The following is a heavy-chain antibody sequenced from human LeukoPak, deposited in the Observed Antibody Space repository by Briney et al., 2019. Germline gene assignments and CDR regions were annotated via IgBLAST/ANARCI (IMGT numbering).Heavy chain of an antibody. CDR1: AFTFNTYW. Sequence: GGSLRLSCAASAFTFNTYWMLWVRQVPGRGLEWVSRINGDESSTNYADSVKGRFTISRDNAKDTLYLHMNSLTAEDTAVYYCARGAKWAYYFDYWGQGTLVTVSS. J-gene: IGHJ4*02. V-gene: IGHV3-74*01. CDR3: ARGAKWAYYFDY. D-gene: IGHD1-26*01. CDR2: INGDESST.